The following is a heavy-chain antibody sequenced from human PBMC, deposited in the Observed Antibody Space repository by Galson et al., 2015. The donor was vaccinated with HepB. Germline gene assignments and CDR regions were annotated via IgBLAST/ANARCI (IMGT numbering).Heavy chain of an antibody. CDR2: FDPEDGET. CDR1: GYTLTELS. Sequence: SVKVSCKVSGYTLTELSMHWVRQAPGKGLEWMGGFDPEDGETIYAQKFQGRVTMTEDTSTDTAYMELSSLRSEDTAVYYCATANPSGSEPTDLDYWGQGTLVTVSS. CDR3: ATANPSGSEPTDLDY. J-gene: IGHJ4*02. V-gene: IGHV1-24*01. D-gene: IGHD3-10*01.